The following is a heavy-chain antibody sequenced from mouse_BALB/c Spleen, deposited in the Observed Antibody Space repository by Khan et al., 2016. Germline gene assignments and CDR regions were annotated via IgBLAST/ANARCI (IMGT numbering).Heavy chain of an antibody. CDR3: ARRTARVVGAMDF. CDR1: GYTFTSYW. D-gene: IGHD3-3*01. J-gene: IGHJ4*01. CDR2: IDASDGYT. Sequence: QVQLQQSGAELVKPGASVKLSCKASGYTFTSYWIHWVKQRPGQGLEWIGEIDASDGYTNYNQKFKGKATLTVDKSSSTAYMKLPSQTSEDSTFYTCARRTARVVGAMDFWGQGTSVIVAS. V-gene: IGHV1-69*02.